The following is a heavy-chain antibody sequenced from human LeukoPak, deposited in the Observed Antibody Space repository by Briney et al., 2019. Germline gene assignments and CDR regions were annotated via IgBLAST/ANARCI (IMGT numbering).Heavy chain of an antibody. CDR1: GGSFSGYY. J-gene: IGHJ4*02. V-gene: IGHV4-59*01. CDR3: ASSYYYDSSGYYYLDY. CDR2: IYYSGST. Sequence: SETLSLTCAVYGGSFSGYYWSWIRQPPGKGLEWIGYIYYSGSTNYNPSLKSRVTISVDTSKNQFSLKLSSVTAADTAVYYCASSYYYDSSGYYYLDYWGQGTLVTVSS. D-gene: IGHD3-22*01.